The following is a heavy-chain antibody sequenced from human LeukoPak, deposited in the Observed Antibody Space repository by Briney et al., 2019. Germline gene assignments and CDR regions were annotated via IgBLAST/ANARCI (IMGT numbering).Heavy chain of an antibody. J-gene: IGHJ4*02. D-gene: IGHD6-19*01. Sequence: GRSLRLSCTASGFTFGDNAMTWVRQAPGRGLEWVGFIRSKTYGETTEYAASVKGRFTISRDDSKSIAYLQMNSLKSEDTAGYYCTRGIAKTGMNCWGQGTLVTVSA. CDR2: IRSKTYGETT. V-gene: IGHV3-49*04. CDR1: GFTFGDNA. CDR3: TRGIAKTGMNC.